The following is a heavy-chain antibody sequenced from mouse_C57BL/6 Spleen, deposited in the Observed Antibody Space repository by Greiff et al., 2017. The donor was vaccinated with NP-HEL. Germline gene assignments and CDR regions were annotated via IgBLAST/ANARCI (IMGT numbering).Heavy chain of an antibody. D-gene: IGHD1-1*01. V-gene: IGHV1-18*01. CDR2: INPNNGGT. CDR1: GYTFTDYN. J-gene: IGHJ2*01. Sequence: VQLKQSGPELVKPGASVKIPCKASGYTFTDYNMDWVKQSHGKSLEWIGDINPNNGGTIYNQKFKGKATLTVDKSSSTAYMELRSLTSEDTAVYYCARLYGSSFDYWGQGTTLTVSS. CDR3: ARLYGSSFDY.